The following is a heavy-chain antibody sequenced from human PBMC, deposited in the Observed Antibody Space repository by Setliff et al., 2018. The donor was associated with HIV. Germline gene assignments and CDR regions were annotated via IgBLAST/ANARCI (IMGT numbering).Heavy chain of an antibody. J-gene: IGHJ4*02. D-gene: IGHD6-19*01. CDR2: IYYRGGT. CDR1: GASISSYY. V-gene: IGHV4-59*01. CDR3: AIPIYSSGWPTEYYFDY. Sequence: PSETLSLTCNVSGASISSYYWSWIRQPPGKGLEWIGYIYYRGGTNYNPSLKSRLTISVDAAKNQFSLKLSSVTTADTAVYYCAIPIYSSGWPTEYYFDYWGQGTLVTVSS.